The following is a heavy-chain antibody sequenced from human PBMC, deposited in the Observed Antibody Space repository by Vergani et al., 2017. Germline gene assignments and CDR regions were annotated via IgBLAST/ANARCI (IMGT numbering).Heavy chain of an antibody. Sequence: EVQLVESGGGLVKPGGSLRLSCAASGFTFSSYAMSWVRQAPGKGLEWVSAISGSGGSTYYADSVKGRFTISRDNSKNTLYLQMNSLRAEDTAVYYCAKVRHYYDSSGYYFVYWGQGTLVTVSS. V-gene: IGHV3-23*04. J-gene: IGHJ4*02. CDR1: GFTFSSYA. CDR3: AKVRHYYDSSGYYFVY. CDR2: ISGSGGST. D-gene: IGHD3-22*01.